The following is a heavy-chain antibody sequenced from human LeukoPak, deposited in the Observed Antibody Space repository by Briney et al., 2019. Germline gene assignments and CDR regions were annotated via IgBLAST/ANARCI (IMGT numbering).Heavy chain of an antibody. D-gene: IGHD6-13*01. Sequence: GGSLRLSCAVSGFIVSDNYMSWVRQAPGKGLEGVSLIYSGGSTYYADSVKGRFTISRDNSKNTLYLHINSLRAEDTAVYYCARDQQQLVFSYYMDVWGKGTTVTVSS. J-gene: IGHJ6*03. V-gene: IGHV3-53*01. CDR1: GFIVSDNY. CDR3: ARDQQQLVFSYYMDV. CDR2: IYSGGST.